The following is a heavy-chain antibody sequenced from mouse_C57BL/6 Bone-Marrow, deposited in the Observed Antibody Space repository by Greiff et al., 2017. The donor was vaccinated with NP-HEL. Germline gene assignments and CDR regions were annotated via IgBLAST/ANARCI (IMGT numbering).Heavy chain of an antibody. J-gene: IGHJ1*03. CDR1: GFSLTSYG. CDR3: AKNLGSSYWYFDV. Sequence: VKLQESGPGLVQPSQSLSITCTVSGFSLTSYGVHWVRQSPGKGLEWLGVIWRGGSTDYNAAFMSRLSITKDNSKSQVFFKMNSLQADDTAIYYCAKNLGSSYWYFDVWGTGTTVTVSS. D-gene: IGHD1-1*01. V-gene: IGHV2-5*01. CDR2: IWRGGST.